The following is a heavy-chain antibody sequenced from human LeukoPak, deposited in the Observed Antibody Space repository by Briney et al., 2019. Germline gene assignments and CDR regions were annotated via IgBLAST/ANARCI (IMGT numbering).Heavy chain of an antibody. CDR2: IYYSGST. V-gene: IGHV4-39*01. Sequence: SETLSLTCTVSGGSISSSSYYWVWIRQPPGKGLEWIGSIYYSGSTYYNPSLKSRVTISVDTSKNQFSLKLSSVTAADTAVYYCARSSSWYARVGFDPWGQGTLVTVSS. CDR3: ARSSSWYARVGFDP. CDR1: GGSISSSSYY. D-gene: IGHD6-13*01. J-gene: IGHJ5*02.